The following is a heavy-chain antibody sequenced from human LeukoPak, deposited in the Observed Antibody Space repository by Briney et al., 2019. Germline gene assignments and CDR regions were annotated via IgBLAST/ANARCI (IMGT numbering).Heavy chain of an antibody. Sequence: GRSLRLSCAASGFTFSSYAMHWVRQAPGKGLEWVANIKQDGSDKYYVDSVKGRFTISRDNARNSLYLQMNSLRAEDTAVYYCTLVQVAGVFDYWGQGTLVTVSS. CDR1: GFTFSSYA. D-gene: IGHD6-19*01. CDR3: TLVQVAGVFDY. J-gene: IGHJ4*02. CDR2: IKQDGSDK. V-gene: IGHV3-7*03.